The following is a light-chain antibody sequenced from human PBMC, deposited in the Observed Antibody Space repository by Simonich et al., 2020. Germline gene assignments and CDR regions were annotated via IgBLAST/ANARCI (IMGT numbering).Light chain of an antibody. J-gene: IGKJ2*01. V-gene: IGKV3D-20*01. Sequence: EIGLTQSPGTLSLSPGERATLSCRASQSVSSSYLAWYQQKPGLAPRLLNYDASRRATRIPDRFSGSGSGTDFTLTISRLEPEDFAVYYCQQYGSSHHTFGQGTKLEIK. CDR3: QQYGSSHHT. CDR2: DAS. CDR1: QSVSSSY.